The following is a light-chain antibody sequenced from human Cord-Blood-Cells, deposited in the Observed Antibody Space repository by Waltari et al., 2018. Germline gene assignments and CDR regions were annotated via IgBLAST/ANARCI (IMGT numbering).Light chain of an antibody. V-gene: IGLV2-8*01. J-gene: IGLJ3*02. CDR2: EVS. Sequence: QSALTQPPSASGSPGQSVTISCTGTSSDVGGYNYVSWYQQHPGKAPKLMIYEVSKRPSGVPDRFSGSKSGNTASRTVAWLQAEDEADYYCSSYAGSNNLVFGGGTKLTVL. CDR3: SSYAGSNNLV. CDR1: SSDVGGYNY.